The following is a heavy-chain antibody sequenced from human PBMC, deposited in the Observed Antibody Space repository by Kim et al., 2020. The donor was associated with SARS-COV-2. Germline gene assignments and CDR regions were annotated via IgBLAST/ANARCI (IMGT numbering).Heavy chain of an antibody. CDR1: GGSISSSSYY. V-gene: IGHV4-39*01. CDR3: ARQDDSSGWSIFDY. CDR2: IYYSGST. D-gene: IGHD6-19*01. J-gene: IGHJ4*02. Sequence: SETLSLTCTVSGGSISSSSYYWGWIRQPPGKGLEWIGSIYYSGSTYYNPSLKSRVTISVDTSKNQFSLKLSSVTAADTAVYYCARQDDSSGWSIFDYWGQGTLVTVSS.